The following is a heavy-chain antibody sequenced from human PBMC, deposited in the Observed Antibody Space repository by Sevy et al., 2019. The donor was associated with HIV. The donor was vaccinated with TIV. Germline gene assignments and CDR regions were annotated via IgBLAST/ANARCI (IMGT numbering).Heavy chain of an antibody. CDR3: AKDLAYESSGYHDY. V-gene: IGHV3-23*01. D-gene: IGHD3-22*01. CDR1: GFTFRSYA. J-gene: IGHJ4*02. Sequence: GGSLRLSCSASGFTFRSYAMNWVRQAPGKGLEWVSAITGNGGSTYYADSVKGRFTISRDNSKSTLYLQMNSLRAEDTALYCCAKDLAYESSGYHDYWGQGTLVTVSS. CDR2: ITGNGGST.